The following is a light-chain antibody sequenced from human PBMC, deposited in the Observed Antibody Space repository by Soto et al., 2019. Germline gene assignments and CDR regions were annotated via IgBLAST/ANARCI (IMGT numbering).Light chain of an antibody. CDR2: DAS. Sequence: DIQMTQSPSTLSAAVGDRVTITCGASQSISSWLAWYQQKPGKAPKLLIYDASNLESGVPSRFSGSGSGTEFTLTISSLQPHDFATYYRQQYNSYPITFGQGTRLEIK. CDR1: QSISSW. V-gene: IGKV1-5*01. J-gene: IGKJ5*01. CDR3: QQYNSYPIT.